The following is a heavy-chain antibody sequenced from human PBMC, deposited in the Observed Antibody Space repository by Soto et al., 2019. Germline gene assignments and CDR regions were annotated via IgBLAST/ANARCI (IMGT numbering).Heavy chain of an antibody. CDR1: GGIFSSYA. CDR3: ARVGGVGAPPGADY. J-gene: IGHJ4*02. V-gene: IGHV1-69*01. Sequence: QVRLVQSGAEVKKPGSSVKVSCKASGGIFSSYAISWLRQAPGQGLEWMGAVIPILGQAYYAQNFQDRVTITADESTRTAYMDLISLRSDDTAVYFCARVGGVGAPPGADYWGQGTLVTVSS. D-gene: IGHD1-26*01. CDR2: VIPILGQA.